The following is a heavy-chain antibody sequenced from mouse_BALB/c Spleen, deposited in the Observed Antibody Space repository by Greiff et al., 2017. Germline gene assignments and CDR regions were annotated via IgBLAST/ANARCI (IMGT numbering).Heavy chain of an antibody. CDR1: GFTFSSYG. CDR2: ISSGGSYT. J-gene: IGHJ4*01. V-gene: IGHV5-6*01. Sequence: EVMLVESGGDLVKPGGSLKLSCAASGFTFSSYGMSWVRQTPDKRLEWVATISSGGSYTYYPDSVKGRFTISRDNAKNTLYLQMSSLKSEDTAMYYCARQEDFFAMDYWGQGTSVTVSS. CDR3: ARQEDFFAMDY.